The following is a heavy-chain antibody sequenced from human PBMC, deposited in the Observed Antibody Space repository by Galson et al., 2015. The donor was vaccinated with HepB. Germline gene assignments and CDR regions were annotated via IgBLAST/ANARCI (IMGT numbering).Heavy chain of an antibody. D-gene: IGHD2-2*01. J-gene: IGHJ5*02. CDR3: AREVGVPAATWFDP. CDR2: INPNSGGT. Sequence: SVKVSCKASGYTFTGYDMHWVRQAPGQGLEWMGWINPNSGGTNYAQKFQGRVTMTRDTSISTAYMELSRLRSDDTAVYYCAREVGVPAATWFDPWDQLTLVTVSS. CDR1: GYTFTGYD. V-gene: IGHV1-2*02.